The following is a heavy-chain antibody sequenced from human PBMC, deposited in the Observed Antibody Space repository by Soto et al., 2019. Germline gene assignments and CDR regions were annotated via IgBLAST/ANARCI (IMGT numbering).Heavy chain of an antibody. CDR3: ARGRTVTTLGYYYYGMDV. D-gene: IGHD4-4*01. V-gene: IGHV1-69*01. CDR1: GGTFSSYA. Sequence: QVQLVQSGAEVKKPGSSVKVSCKASGGTFSSYAISWVRQAPGQGLEWMGGIIPIFGTANYAQTLQGRVTITADESTSTAYMELSSLRSEDTAVYYCARGRTVTTLGYYYYGMDVWGQGTTVTVSS. CDR2: IIPIFGTA. J-gene: IGHJ6*02.